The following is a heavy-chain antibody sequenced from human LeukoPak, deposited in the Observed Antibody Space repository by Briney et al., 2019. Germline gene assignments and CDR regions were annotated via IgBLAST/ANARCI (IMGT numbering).Heavy chain of an antibody. J-gene: IGHJ4*02. CDR2: ISSSSSYI. D-gene: IGHD3-10*01. CDR3: ARDFPDYYGSGSYYNYPLFDY. CDR1: GFTFSSYA. V-gene: IGHV3-21*01. Sequence: PGGSLRLSCAASGFTFSSYAMSWVRQAPGKGLEWVSSISSSSSYIYYADSVKGRFTISRDNAKNSLYLQMNSLRAEDTAVYYCARDFPDYYGSGSYYNYPLFDYWGQGTLVTVSS.